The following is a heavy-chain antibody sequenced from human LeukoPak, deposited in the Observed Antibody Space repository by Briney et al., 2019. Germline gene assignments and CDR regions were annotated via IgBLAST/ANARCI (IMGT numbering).Heavy chain of an antibody. CDR2: IYHTGST. V-gene: IGHV4-59*01. CDR3: ARDNMGIGIDAFDI. Sequence: PSETLSLTCSVSGGPITEYYWSWIRQPPGKGLEWIGYIYHTGSTNYSPSLKSRVTMSVDASRNQFSLKLVSVTAADTAVYYCARDNMGIGIDAFDIWGQGTMVTVSS. D-gene: IGHD7-27*01. J-gene: IGHJ3*02. CDR1: GGPITEYY.